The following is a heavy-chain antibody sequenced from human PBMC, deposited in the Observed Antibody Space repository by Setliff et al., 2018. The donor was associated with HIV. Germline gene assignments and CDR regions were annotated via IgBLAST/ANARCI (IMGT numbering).Heavy chain of an antibody. CDR1: GFTFSSYW. D-gene: IGHD2-15*01. J-gene: IGHJ3*02. CDR2: ISADGSDT. Sequence: LRLSCAASGFTFSSYWIHWVRQAPGKGLVWVSRISADGSDTSYADSVKGRFTSSRDNAMNTAYLQMNSLRGEDTALYYCSLGYCSGGSCYSDPEVAFDIWGQGTMVTVSS. V-gene: IGHV3-74*01. CDR3: SLGYCSGGSCYSDPEVAFDI.